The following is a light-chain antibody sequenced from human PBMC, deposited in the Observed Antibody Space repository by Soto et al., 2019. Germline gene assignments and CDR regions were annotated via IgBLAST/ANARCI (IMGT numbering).Light chain of an antibody. J-gene: IGKJ2*01. V-gene: IGKV1-39*01. CDR1: QSIVTY. CDR2: ATS. Sequence: DIQMTQSPSSLSASVGDRVTITCRASQSIVTYLNWYLQKPGKAPNLLIYATSNLQSGVPSRFSGSGSGTDFTLTISSLQPGDFATYYCQHSYSSPTFGQGTKVDIK. CDR3: QHSYSSPT.